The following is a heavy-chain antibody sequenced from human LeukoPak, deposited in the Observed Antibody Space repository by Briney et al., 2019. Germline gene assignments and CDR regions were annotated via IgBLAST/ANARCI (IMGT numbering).Heavy chain of an antibody. Sequence: AESLKISCEASGYNFDSFWIGWVRQMPGKGLEWMGSIYPGDSDTKYSPSFQGQVTISADKSISTAYLQWSSLKASDTAMYFCARPVYNGDDEYFDYWGQGTLVTVSS. J-gene: IGHJ4*02. CDR2: IYPGDSDT. V-gene: IGHV5-51*01. CDR3: ARPVYNGDDEYFDY. D-gene: IGHD2-8*01. CDR1: GYNFDSFW.